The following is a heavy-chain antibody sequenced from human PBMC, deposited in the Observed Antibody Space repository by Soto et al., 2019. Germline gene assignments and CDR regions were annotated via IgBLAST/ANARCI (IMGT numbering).Heavy chain of an antibody. V-gene: IGHV4-59*11. D-gene: IGHD1-26*01. Sequence: SGTLSLTCTASTYSINNLYLNWIRQSPGKGLEWIGYISNIGTTNYTPSLKGRVTISADTSTNKFSLKLASVTAADTAVYYCARDMHAGFTHYFDPWGQGTLVTVSS. CDR1: TYSINNLY. CDR2: ISNIGTT. J-gene: IGHJ5*02. CDR3: ARDMHAGFTHYFDP.